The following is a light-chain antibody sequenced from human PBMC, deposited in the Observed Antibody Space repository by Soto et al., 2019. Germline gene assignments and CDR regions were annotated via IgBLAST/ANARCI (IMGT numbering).Light chain of an antibody. V-gene: IGKV1-17*03. CDR2: AAS. Sequence: DIQMTQSPSSLSASVGDRVTITCRASQDISNYLVWFQQKPGKVPKRLIYAASSFQSGVPSRFIGSGSGTEFTLTIRSLQPEDFATYYCLQHITYPFTFGPGTKVDFK. CDR3: LQHITYPFT. CDR1: QDISNY. J-gene: IGKJ3*01.